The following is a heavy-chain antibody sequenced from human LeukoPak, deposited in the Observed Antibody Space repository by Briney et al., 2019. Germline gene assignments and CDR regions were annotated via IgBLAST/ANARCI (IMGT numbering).Heavy chain of an antibody. J-gene: IGHJ4*02. D-gene: IGHD6-19*01. CDR1: GFTFSSYG. CDR2: IRSDGSNK. Sequence: GGSLRLSCAASGFTFSSYGMHWVRQAPGKGLEWVAFIRSDGSNKYYADSVKGRFTISRDNSKLYLQMNSLRAEDTAVYYCAKKGYSNCWRDSYYFHCWGQGTLVTVSS. V-gene: IGHV3-30*02. CDR3: AKKGYSNCWRDSYYFHC.